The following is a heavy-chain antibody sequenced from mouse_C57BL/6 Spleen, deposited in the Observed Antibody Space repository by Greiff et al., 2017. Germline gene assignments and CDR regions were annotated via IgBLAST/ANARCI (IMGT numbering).Heavy chain of an antibody. CDR2: IDPSDSYT. V-gene: IGHV1-69*01. Sequence: QVQLQQPGAELVMPGASVKLSCKASGYTFTSYWMHWVKQRPGQGLEWIGEIDPSDSYTNYNQKFKGKSTLTVDKSSSTAYMQLSSLTSADSSVYYCARWGQLRLPFAYWGQGTLVTVSA. J-gene: IGHJ3*01. D-gene: IGHD3-2*02. CDR1: GYTFTSYW. CDR3: ARWGQLRLPFAY.